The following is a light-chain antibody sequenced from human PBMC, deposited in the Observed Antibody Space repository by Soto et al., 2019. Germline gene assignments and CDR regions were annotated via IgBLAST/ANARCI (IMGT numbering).Light chain of an antibody. Sequence: EIVMTQSPATLSVSPGERATLSCRASQSVSSNLAWYQQKPGQAPRLIIYGASTRATGIPARFSGSGSGTELTITISSLQDEAVAVYYCQKYNNWQLTCGGGPKVEIK. CDR3: QKYNNWQLT. J-gene: IGKJ4*01. V-gene: IGKV3-15*01. CDR2: GAS. CDR1: QSVSSN.